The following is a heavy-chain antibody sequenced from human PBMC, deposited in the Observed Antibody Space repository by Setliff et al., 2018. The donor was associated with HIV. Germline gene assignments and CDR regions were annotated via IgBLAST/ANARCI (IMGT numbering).Heavy chain of an antibody. Sequence: PSETLSLTCTVSGGSISSGSYHWSWIRQPAGKGLEWIGHIHTSGSSSYNPSLKSRVIISLDTSKNQISLKLNSVTAADTAVYYCARDLLGSSSLVDYWGQGTLVTVSS. CDR1: GGSISSGSYH. CDR2: IHTSGSS. V-gene: IGHV4-61*09. CDR3: ARDLLGSSSLVDY. D-gene: IGHD6-6*01. J-gene: IGHJ4*02.